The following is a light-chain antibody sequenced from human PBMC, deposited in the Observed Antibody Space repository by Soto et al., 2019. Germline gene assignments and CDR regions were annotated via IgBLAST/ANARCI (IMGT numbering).Light chain of an antibody. V-gene: IGKV3-11*01. CDR3: QQLDSSPYT. Sequence: EIVLTQSPATLSLSPGERATLSCRASQSVSSYLAWYQQKPGQAPRLLIYDASNRATGIPARFSGSGSGTDFTLTISSLEPEDFATYYCQQLDSSPYTFGQGT. CDR1: QSVSSY. J-gene: IGKJ2*01. CDR2: DAS.